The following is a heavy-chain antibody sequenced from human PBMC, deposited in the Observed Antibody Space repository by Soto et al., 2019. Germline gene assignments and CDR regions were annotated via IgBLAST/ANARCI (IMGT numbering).Heavy chain of an antibody. CDR1: GFPLSFYV. CDR2: VSFDGNNQ. J-gene: IGHJ4*02. V-gene: IGHV3-30*03. Sequence: QEQVVESGGGVVQPGRSLRLSCAGSGFPLSFYVVHWVRQAPGKGLEWVAVVSFDGNNQYYSDFAKGRFTISRDNSKNTVVLEMNSVRPEDTAIYYCAILYGWGSDFDLWGQGTPVTVSS. CDR3: AILYGWGSDFDL. D-gene: IGHD3-10*01.